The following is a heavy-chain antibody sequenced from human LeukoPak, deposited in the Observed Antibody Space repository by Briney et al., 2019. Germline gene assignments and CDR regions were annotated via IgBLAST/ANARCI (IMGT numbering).Heavy chain of an antibody. V-gene: IGHV3-30*02. Sequence: PGGSLRLSWAASGFTFRTYAMHWVRQAPGKGLEWVAFIWPDGSKKFYADSVKGRFTISRDNSNHTLYLQMNSLRPEDTALYFCAKISSSAEPNFDYWGQGILLTVSS. CDR1: GFTFRTYA. CDR2: IWPDGSKK. J-gene: IGHJ4*02. CDR3: AKISSSAEPNFDY. D-gene: IGHD1-14*01.